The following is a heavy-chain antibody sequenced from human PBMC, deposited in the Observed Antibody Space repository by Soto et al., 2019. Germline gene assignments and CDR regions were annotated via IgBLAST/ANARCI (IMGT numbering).Heavy chain of an antibody. V-gene: IGHV4-39*01. J-gene: IGHJ5*02. CDR2: INYSGST. D-gene: IGHD6-13*01. CDR3: ARLRIAAPGNWFDP. Sequence: SETLSLTCTVSGGSISNDNYYWGWIRQPPGKGLEWIGNINYSGSTYYNPSLKSRVTISVDTSKNQFSLKLSSVTAADTAVYYCARLRIAAPGNWFDPWGQGTLVTVSS. CDR1: GGSISNDNYY.